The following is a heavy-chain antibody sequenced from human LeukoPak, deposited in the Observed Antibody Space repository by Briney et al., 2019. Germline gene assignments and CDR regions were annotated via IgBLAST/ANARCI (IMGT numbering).Heavy chain of an antibody. V-gene: IGHV3-23*01. CDR1: GFTFSSYA. CDR2: ISGSGGST. J-gene: IGHJ4*02. CDR3: AKARETVQAASSFDY. D-gene: IGHD2-2*01. Sequence: GGSLRLSCAASGFTFSSYAMSWVRQAPGNGLEWVSAISGSGGSTYYADSVKGRFTISRDNSKNTLYLQMNSLRAEDTAVYYCAKARETVQAASSFDYWGQGTLVTVSS.